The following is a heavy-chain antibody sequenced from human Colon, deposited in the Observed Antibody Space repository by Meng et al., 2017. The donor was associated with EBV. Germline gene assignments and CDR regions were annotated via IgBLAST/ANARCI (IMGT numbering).Heavy chain of an antibody. CDR3: ARVSGRSFDP. CDR1: GDSVGPGRYY. J-gene: IGHJ5*02. V-gene: IGHV4-61*01. Sequence: QLHTPASVPGFGNPSRTLAPTVTVSGDSVGPGRYYGSGTRQPPGKGLEEIAYIYYIGGTNYHPSLKSRLTISQDTSKNHFSLSLRSATAADTAVYYCARVSGRSFDPWGQGTLVTVSS. D-gene: IGHD3-10*01. CDR2: IYYIGGT.